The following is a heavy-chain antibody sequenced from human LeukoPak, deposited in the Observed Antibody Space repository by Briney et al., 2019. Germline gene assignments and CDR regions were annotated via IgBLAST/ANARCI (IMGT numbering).Heavy chain of an antibody. CDR1: GYTFTGYY. Sequence: GASVKVSCKASGYTFTGYYMHWVRQAPGKGLEWMGLVDPEDGETIYAEKFQGRVTITADTSTDTAYMELSSLRSEDTAVYYCAILRSSGTTRSGWGQGTLVTVSS. V-gene: IGHV1-69-2*01. CDR2: VDPEDGET. D-gene: IGHD1-7*01. J-gene: IGHJ4*02. CDR3: AILRSSGTTRSG.